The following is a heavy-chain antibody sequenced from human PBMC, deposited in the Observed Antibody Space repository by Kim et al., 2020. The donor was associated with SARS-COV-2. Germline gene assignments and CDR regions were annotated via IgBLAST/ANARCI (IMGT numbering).Heavy chain of an antibody. CDR2: IRTKVDGGTT. V-gene: IGHV3-49*04. J-gene: IGHJ4*02. CDR3: TRARFGYDAPFVY. D-gene: IGHD2-2*01. Sequence: GGSLRLSCTTSGFTFGDYAMNWVRQAPGKGLECVGFIRTKVDGGTTEYAASVNGRFTIARDASKSISYLQMNSLKTDDTAVYYCTRARFGYDAPFVYWGQGTLVTVSS. CDR1: GFTFGDYA.